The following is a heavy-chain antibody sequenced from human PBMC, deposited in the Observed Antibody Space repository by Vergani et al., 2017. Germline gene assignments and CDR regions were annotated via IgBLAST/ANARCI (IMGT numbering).Heavy chain of an antibody. J-gene: IGHJ4*02. V-gene: IGHV3-21*01. CDR3: AGDDHTAMAPFDC. D-gene: IGHD5-18*01. CDR1: GFTFSSYS. CDR2: ISSSSSYI. Sequence: EVQLVESGGGLVKPGGSLRLSCAASGFTFSSYSMNWVRQAPGKGLEWVSSISSSSSYIYYADSVKGRFTISRDNATNSLYLQMNSLRAEDTAVYYCAGDDHTAMAPFDCGGQGTLVTVSS.